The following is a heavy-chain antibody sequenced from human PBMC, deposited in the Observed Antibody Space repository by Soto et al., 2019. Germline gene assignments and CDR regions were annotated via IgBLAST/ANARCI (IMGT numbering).Heavy chain of an antibody. Sequence: RGSLRLSCSASGFTFSSYAMHWVRQAPGKGLEYVSAISSNGGSTYYADSVKGRFTISRDNSKNTLYLQMSSLRAEDTAVYYCVKGYCSSTSCSTTDYWGQGTLVTVSS. V-gene: IGHV3-64D*06. CDR2: ISSNGGST. D-gene: IGHD2-2*02. CDR3: VKGYCSSTSCSTTDY. CDR1: GFTFSSYA. J-gene: IGHJ4*02.